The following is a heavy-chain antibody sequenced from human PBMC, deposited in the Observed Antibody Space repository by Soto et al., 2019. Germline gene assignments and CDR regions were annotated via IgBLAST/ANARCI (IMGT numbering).Heavy chain of an antibody. Sequence: GGSLRLSCAASGFTFSSYSMNWVRQAPGKGLEWVSSISSSSSYIYYADSVKGRFTSSRDNAKNSLYLQMNSLRAEDTAVYYCAYIVVVPAAISTVAFDIWGQGTMVTVSS. CDR3: AYIVVVPAAISTVAFDI. V-gene: IGHV3-21*01. D-gene: IGHD2-2*01. CDR2: ISSSSSYI. CDR1: GFTFSSYS. J-gene: IGHJ3*02.